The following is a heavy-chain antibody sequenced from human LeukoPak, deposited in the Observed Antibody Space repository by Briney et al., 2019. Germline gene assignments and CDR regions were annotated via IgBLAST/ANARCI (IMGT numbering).Heavy chain of an antibody. J-gene: IGHJ4*02. CDR3: AKDAVAHSSSWPYYFDY. D-gene: IGHD6-13*01. V-gene: IGHV3-30*02. Sequence: PGGSLRLSCAASGFTFSSYGMHWVRQAPGKGLEWVAFIRYDGSNKYYADSVKGRFTISRDNSKNTLYLQMNSLRAEDTAVYYCAKDAVAHSSSWPYYFDYWGQGTLVTVSS. CDR2: IRYDGSNK. CDR1: GFTFSSYG.